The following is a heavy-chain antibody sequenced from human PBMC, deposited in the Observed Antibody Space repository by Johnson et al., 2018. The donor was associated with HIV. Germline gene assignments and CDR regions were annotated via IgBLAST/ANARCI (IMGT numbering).Heavy chain of an antibody. CDR1: GFTFSSYW. J-gene: IGHJ3*02. CDR3: ARDSGGGSHSDSAFDI. D-gene: IGHD4-23*01. CDR2: IKQDGSNK. V-gene: IGHV3-7*01. Sequence: VQLLESGGGLVQPGGSLRLSCAASGFTFSSYWMTWVRQAPGKGLEWVANIKQDGSNKYYGDSVKGRFTISRDNSKNTLYLQMNSLRAEDTAVYYCARDSGGGSHSDSAFDIWGQGTMVTVSS.